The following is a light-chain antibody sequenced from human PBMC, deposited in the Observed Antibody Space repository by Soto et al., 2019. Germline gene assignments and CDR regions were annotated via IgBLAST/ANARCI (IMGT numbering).Light chain of an antibody. J-gene: IGKJ1*01. Sequence: DIQMTQSPSTLSASVGDRVTITCRASQSISTWLAWYRQKPGKAPNLLIYKASTLESGVPSRFSGSGSGTEFTLTISSLQPDDFATYYCQQYNDYSWTFGQGTKVEIK. CDR2: KAS. CDR1: QSISTW. V-gene: IGKV1-5*03. CDR3: QQYNDYSWT.